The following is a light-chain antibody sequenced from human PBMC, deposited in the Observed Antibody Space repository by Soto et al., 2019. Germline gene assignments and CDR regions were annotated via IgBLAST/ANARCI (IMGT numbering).Light chain of an antibody. V-gene: IGKV3-15*01. Sequence: EIVLTQSPATLSLSPGERATLSCRASQSVSSYLAWYQQKPGQAPRLLIYGASSRETGISDRFSGGGSGTEFVPTISDLQSEDFAVYSCQQYNAWPPTFGQGTRLENK. CDR1: QSVSSY. CDR3: QQYNAWPPT. J-gene: IGKJ5*01. CDR2: GAS.